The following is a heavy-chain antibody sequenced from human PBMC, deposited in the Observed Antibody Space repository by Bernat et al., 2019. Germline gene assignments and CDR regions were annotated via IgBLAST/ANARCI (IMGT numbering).Heavy chain of an antibody. D-gene: IGHD3-16*02. J-gene: IGHJ6*02. V-gene: IGHV3-30-3*01. CDR3: ARDRSLPLVWGSYRQDYYYYYGMDV. CDR2: ISYDGSNK. Sequence: QVQLVESGGGVVQPGRSLRLSCAASGFTFSSYAMHWVRQAPGKGLEWVAVISYDGSNKYYADSVKGRFTISRDNSKNTLYLQMNSLRAEDTAVDYCARDRSLPLVWGSYRQDYYYYYGMDVWGQGTTVTVSS. CDR1: GFTFSSYA.